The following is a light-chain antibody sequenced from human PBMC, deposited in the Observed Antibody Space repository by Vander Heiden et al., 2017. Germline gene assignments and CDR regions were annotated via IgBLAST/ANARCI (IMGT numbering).Light chain of an antibody. Sequence: IQMTQSPSSLSASVGDRVTITCRTSQAIANFLAWYQQKPGRAPKPLVYGAYRLQAGVPSRISSRATGKVIIITISRLQPEDVAYYYWIKYDSAPRTFGQGTRVELK. CDR2: GAY. V-gene: IGKV1-27*01. CDR3: IKYDSAPRT. J-gene: IGKJ1*01. CDR1: QAIANF.